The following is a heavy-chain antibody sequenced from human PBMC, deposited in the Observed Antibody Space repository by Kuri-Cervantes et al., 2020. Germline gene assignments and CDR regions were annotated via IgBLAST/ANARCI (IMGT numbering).Heavy chain of an antibody. Sequence: GESLKISCAASGFTFSSYAMSWVRQAPGKGLEWVSAISGSGGSTYYADSVKGRFTISRDNAKNSLYLQMNSLRAEDTAVYYCARDAAGGAHTDYWGQGTLVTVSS. D-gene: IGHD2-15*01. CDR1: GFTFSSYA. J-gene: IGHJ4*02. CDR3: ARDAAGGAHTDY. CDR2: ISGSGGST. V-gene: IGHV3-23*01.